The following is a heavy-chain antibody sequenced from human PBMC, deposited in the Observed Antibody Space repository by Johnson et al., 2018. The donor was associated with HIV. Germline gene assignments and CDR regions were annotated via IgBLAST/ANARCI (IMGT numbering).Heavy chain of an antibody. Sequence: QVQLVESGGGVVQPGRSLRLSCAASGFTFNSYAMHWVRQAPGKGLEWVALTSYDGSNKYYADSVKGRFTISRDNSKNTLYLQMNSLRAEDTAVYYCARAPIPAAFDIWGQGTMVTVSS. CDR3: ARAPIPAAFDI. CDR1: GFTFNSYA. CDR2: TSYDGSNK. J-gene: IGHJ3*02. V-gene: IGHV3-30*04.